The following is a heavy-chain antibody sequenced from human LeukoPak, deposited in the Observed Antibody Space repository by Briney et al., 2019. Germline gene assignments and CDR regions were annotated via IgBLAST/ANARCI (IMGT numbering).Heavy chain of an antibody. Sequence: ALVKVSCKASGYTFTSYGISWVRQAPGQGLEWMGWISGYNGNTNYAQKLQGRVTMTTDTSTSIAYMELRSLRSDDTAVYYCARDLRGAAAGQYWGQGTLVTVSS. D-gene: IGHD6-13*01. J-gene: IGHJ4*02. CDR2: ISGYNGNT. CDR3: ARDLRGAAAGQY. V-gene: IGHV1-18*01. CDR1: GYTFTSYG.